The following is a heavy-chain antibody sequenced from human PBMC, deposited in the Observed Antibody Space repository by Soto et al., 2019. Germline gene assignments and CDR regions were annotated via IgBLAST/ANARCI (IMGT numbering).Heavy chain of an antibody. CDR2: ISYDGSNK. J-gene: IGHJ3*02. CDR1: GFTFRSYG. D-gene: IGHD1-26*01. V-gene: IGHV3-30*18. CDR3: AKGGVGSTSNAFDI. Sequence: GGSLRLSCAASGFTFRSYGMHWVRQAPAKRLEWVAVISYDGSNKYYADSVKGRFTISRDNSKNTLYLQMNSLRAEDTAVYYCAKGGVGSTSNAFDIWGQGTMVTVSS.